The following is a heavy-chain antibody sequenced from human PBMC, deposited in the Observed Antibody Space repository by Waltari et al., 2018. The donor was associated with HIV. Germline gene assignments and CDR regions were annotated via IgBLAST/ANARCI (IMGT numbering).Heavy chain of an antibody. Sequence: QLQLQESGPGLVKPSETLSLTCTVPGGSISSSSYYWGWIRQPPGKGREWIGSTYYSRSTCYQPSLKSRDTIAVDTSKTQVSLKLSCVTAADTAVYYCARGREQLGPDYWGQGTLVTVSS. CDR1: GGSISSSSYY. CDR3: ARGREQLGPDY. D-gene: IGHD6-6*01. CDR2: TYYSRST. J-gene: IGHJ4*02. V-gene: IGHV4-39*07.